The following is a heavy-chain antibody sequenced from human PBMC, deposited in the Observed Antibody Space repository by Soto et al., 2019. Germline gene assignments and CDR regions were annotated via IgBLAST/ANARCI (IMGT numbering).Heavy chain of an antibody. D-gene: IGHD2-2*01. Sequence: SETLSLTCTVSGGSISSSSYYWGWIRQPPGKGLEWIVSIYYSGSTYYNPSLKSLVTISVDTPKNQCSLKLSSVTAADTAVYYCARLGGYQLLGWGQGTLVTVSS. CDR1: GGSISSSSYY. V-gene: IGHV4-39*01. CDR3: ARLGGYQLLG. CDR2: IYYSGST. J-gene: IGHJ4*02.